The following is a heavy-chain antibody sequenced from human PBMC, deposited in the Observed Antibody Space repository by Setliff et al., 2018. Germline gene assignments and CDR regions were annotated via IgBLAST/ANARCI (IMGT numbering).Heavy chain of an antibody. CDR2: IYYSGST. D-gene: IGHD3-16*01. Sequence: TLSLTCTVSGGSISSYYWSWIRQPPGKRLEWTGYIYYSGSTNYNPSLESRVTISVDTSKNQFSLRLNSATAADTAVYYCARLRGAFDYWGQGTLVTVSS. CDR1: GGSISSYY. CDR3: ARLRGAFDY. V-gene: IGHV4-59*01. J-gene: IGHJ4*02.